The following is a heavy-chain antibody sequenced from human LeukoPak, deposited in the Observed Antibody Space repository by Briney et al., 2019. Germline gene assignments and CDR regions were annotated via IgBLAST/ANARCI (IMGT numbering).Heavy chain of an antibody. J-gene: IGHJ6*02. D-gene: IGHD1-14*01. CDR2: ISSSSSII. V-gene: IGHV3-48*01. CDR1: GFTFNNYD. Sequence: GGSLRLSCAASGFTFNNYDMNWVRQAPGKGLEWVSYISSSSSIIYYADSVKGRFTISRDTAKNSLYLQMNSLRAEDTAVYYCARGLTGVYYYYGMDVWGQGTTVTVSS. CDR3: ARGLTGVYYYYGMDV.